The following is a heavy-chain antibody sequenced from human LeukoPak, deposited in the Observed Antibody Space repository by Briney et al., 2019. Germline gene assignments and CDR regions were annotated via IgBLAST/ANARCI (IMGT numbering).Heavy chain of an antibody. CDR1: GFTFSNAW. Sequence: PGGSLRLSCAASGFTFSNAWMNWIRQPPGKGLEWIGEINHSGSTNYNPSLKSRVTISVDTSKNQFSLKLSSVTAADTAVYYCASIRVPYGDLPFDYWGQGTLVTVSS. CDR2: INHSGST. V-gene: IGHV4-34*01. D-gene: IGHD4-17*01. CDR3: ASIRVPYGDLPFDY. J-gene: IGHJ4*02.